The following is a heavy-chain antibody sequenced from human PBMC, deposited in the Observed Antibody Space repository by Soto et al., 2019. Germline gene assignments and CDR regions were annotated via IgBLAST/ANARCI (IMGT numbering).Heavy chain of an antibody. CDR2: TYYSGST. V-gene: IGHV4-59*01. CDR3: ARVVEAFDY. Sequence: SETLSLTCTVSGGSISSYYWSWIRQPPGKGLEWIGYTYYSGSTNYNPSLKSRVTISVDTSKNQFSLKLSSVTAADTAVYYCARVVEAFDYWGQGTLVTVSS. D-gene: IGHD1-26*01. J-gene: IGHJ4*02. CDR1: GGSISSYY.